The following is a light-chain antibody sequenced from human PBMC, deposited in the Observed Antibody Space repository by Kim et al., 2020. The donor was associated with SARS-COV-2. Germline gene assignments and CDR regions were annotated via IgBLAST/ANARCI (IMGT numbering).Light chain of an antibody. J-gene: IGLJ2*01. CDR1: CSDVGLYNY. CDR2: DVT. CDR3: SSYAGRNDLV. V-gene: IGLV2-8*01. Sequence: GQSVDISCTGTCSDVGLYNYVSWYQHHPGKAPKLIIYDVTKRPTGVPDRFSGSKSGNTASLTVSGLQAEDEADYYCSSYAGRNDLVFGGGTQLTVL.